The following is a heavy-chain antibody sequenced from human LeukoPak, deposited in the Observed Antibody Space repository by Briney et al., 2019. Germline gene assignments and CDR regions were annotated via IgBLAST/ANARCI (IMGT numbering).Heavy chain of an antibody. J-gene: IGHJ4*02. Sequence: GGSPRLSCVASGFTFTDYFMSWVRQAPGKGLEWVASIKHNGGEKYYVDSVKGRFTISRDNAKNSLYLEMSSLRVEDTAVYYCARDRGWRSSGYYLYHFDYWGQGTLVTFAS. CDR2: IKHNGGEK. CDR3: ARDRGWRSSGYYLYHFDY. V-gene: IGHV3-7*01. D-gene: IGHD3-22*01. CDR1: GFTFTDYF.